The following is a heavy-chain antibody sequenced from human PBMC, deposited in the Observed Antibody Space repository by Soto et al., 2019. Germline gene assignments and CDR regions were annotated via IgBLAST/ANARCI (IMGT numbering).Heavy chain of an antibody. CDR3: ARDLSWGSNWYYYMDV. D-gene: IGHD7-27*01. CDR1: GFILSDCA. J-gene: IGHJ6*03. Sequence: GGSLRLSCATSGFILSDCAMNWVRQAPGKGLEWVSYVSSSSSVIDYADSVKGRFTVSRDNARNSLYLQMNSLRAEDTAVYYCARDLSWGSNWYYYMDVWGKGTTVTVSS. CDR2: VSSSSSVI. V-gene: IGHV3-48*01.